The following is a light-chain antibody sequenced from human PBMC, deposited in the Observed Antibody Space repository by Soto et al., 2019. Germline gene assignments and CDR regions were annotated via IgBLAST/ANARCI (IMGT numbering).Light chain of an antibody. CDR1: SGHSSYA. CDR2: LNSDGSH. J-gene: IGLJ2*01. V-gene: IGLV4-69*01. CDR3: QTWGTGIRV. Sequence: QPVLTQSPSASASLGASVKLTCTLSSGHSSYAIAWHQQQPDKGPRYLMKLNSDGSHSKGDGIPDRFSGSSSGAERYLTISSLQSDDEADYYCQTWGTGIRVFGGGTKVTVL.